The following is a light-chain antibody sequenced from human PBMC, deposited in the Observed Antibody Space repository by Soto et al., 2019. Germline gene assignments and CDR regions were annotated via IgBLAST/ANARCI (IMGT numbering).Light chain of an antibody. J-gene: IGKJ3*01. CDR1: QSVGSRF. CDR2: GAS. CDR3: HQYNSWPRGT. Sequence: EIVLTQSPGTLSLSPGERATLSCRASQSVGSRFLAWYQQKPGQAPRLLIYGASNRATGIPDRFSGSGSGTDFTLTISRLEPEDFAVYYCHQYNSWPRGTFGPGTKVEIK. V-gene: IGKV3-20*01.